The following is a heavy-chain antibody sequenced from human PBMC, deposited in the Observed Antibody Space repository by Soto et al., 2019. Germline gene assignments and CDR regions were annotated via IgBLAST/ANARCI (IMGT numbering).Heavy chain of an antibody. CDR1: GYTFRNSV. D-gene: IGHD4-17*01. V-gene: IGHV1-18*01. Sequence: QVLLVQSGGEVKKPGASVKVSCKTSGYTFRNSVINWVRQAPGQGLVWMVCVDPYKPITDYPQKFQGRVTMTTDTSTDTAYMELRSLRSDDTAIYYSAREGLAGYFDSWGQGTLVTVSS. J-gene: IGHJ4*02. CDR2: VDPYKPIT. CDR3: AREGLAGYFDS.